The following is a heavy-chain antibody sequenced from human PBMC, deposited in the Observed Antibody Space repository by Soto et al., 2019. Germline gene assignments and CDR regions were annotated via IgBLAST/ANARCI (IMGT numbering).Heavy chain of an antibody. CDR3: TREAPQANWGYDAFDI. D-gene: IGHD7-27*01. J-gene: IGHJ3*02. V-gene: IGHV3-73*01. Sequence: GGSLRLSCAASGFTFSGSAMHWVRQASGKGLEWVGRIRSKANSYATAYAASVKGRFTISRDDSKNTAYLQMNSLKTEDTAVYYCTREAPQANWGYDAFDIWGQGTMVTVSS. CDR2: IRSKANSYAT. CDR1: GFTFSGSA.